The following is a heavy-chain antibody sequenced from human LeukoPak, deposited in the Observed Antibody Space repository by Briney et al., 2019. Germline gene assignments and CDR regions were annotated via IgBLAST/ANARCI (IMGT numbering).Heavy chain of an antibody. V-gene: IGHV4-34*01. CDR3: ARLEGYVFDY. Sequence: SSETLSLTCAVYGGSFSGYYWSWIRQPPGKGLEWIGEINHSGSTNYNPSLKSRVTISVDTSKNQFSLKLSSVTAADTAVYYCARLEGYVFDYWGQGTLVTVSS. D-gene: IGHD3-10*02. CDR2: INHSGST. CDR1: GGSFSGYY. J-gene: IGHJ4*02.